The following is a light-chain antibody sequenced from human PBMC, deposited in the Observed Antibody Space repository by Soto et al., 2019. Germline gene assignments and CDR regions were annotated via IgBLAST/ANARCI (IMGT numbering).Light chain of an antibody. J-gene: IGKJ1*01. CDR1: QSVSNY. V-gene: IGKV1-39*01. CDR3: QQSYSSPQT. Sequence: DIQMTQSPSSLSASVGDRVTITCRASQSVSNYLNWYRQLPGKAPTLLIYSTSTLQSGVPSRFSGSGSGTDFTLTIRGLQPEDFEPYFCQQSYSSPQTFGQGTKVDIK. CDR2: STS.